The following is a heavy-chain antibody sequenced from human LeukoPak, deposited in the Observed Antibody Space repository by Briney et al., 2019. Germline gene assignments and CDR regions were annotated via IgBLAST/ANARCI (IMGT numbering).Heavy chain of an antibody. CDR3: ARHLADIVVVPGFDP. CDR1: GGSISSSSYY. CDR2: IYYSGST. D-gene: IGHD2-2*01. Sequence: PSETLSLTCTVSGGSISSSSYYWGWIRQPPGKGLKWIGSIYYSGSTYYNPSLKCRVTISVDTSKNQFSLKPSSVTAADTAVYYCARHLADIVVVPGFDPWGQGTLVTVSS. J-gene: IGHJ5*02. V-gene: IGHV4-39*01.